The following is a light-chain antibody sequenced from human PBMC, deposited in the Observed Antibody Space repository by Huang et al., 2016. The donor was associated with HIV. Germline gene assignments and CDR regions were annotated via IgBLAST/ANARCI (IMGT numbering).Light chain of an antibody. Sequence: DIVMTQSPDSLAASLGERATIDCKSSQSLLYTSNNKNYLAWYQQKLGQPPKLLIYWASTRESGVPDRFSGSGSGTDFTLTISRLQAEDVAVYYCQQYYTTPITFGPGTKVEIK. CDR3: QQYYTTPIT. CDR1: QSLLYTSNNKNY. V-gene: IGKV4-1*01. J-gene: IGKJ3*01. CDR2: WAS.